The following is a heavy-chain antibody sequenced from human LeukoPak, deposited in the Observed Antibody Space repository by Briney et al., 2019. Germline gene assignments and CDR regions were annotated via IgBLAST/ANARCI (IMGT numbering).Heavy chain of an antibody. CDR3: AKTSYYDILTGGHYGMDV. CDR1: GFTFSSYG. J-gene: IGHJ6*02. Sequence: GRSLRLSCAASGFTFSSYGMHWVRQAPGKGLEWVTVISYDGSNKYYADCVKGRFTISRDNSKNTLYLQMNSLRAEDTAVCYCAKTSYYDILTGGHYGMDVWGQGTTVTVSS. CDR2: ISYDGSNK. D-gene: IGHD3-9*01. V-gene: IGHV3-30*18.